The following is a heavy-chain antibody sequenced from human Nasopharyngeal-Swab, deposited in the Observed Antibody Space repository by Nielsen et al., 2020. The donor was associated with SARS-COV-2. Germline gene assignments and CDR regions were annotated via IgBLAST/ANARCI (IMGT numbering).Heavy chain of an antibody. CDR2: IYYSGST. V-gene: IGHV4-39*01. J-gene: IGHJ4*02. CDR3: ARLNPFSSWYTVYYFDY. Sequence: WSRESRGEGLEGIGGIYYSGSTYYNPSLKRRVTISVDTSKNQFSLKLSSVTAADTAVYYCARLNPFSSWYTVYYFDYWGQGTLVTVSS. D-gene: IGHD6-13*01.